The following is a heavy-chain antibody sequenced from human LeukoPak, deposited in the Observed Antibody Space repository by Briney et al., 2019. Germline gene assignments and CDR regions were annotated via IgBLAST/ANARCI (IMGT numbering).Heavy chain of an antibody. CDR1: GFTFSSYG. CDR3: ARVEGGGSYFYYFDY. CDR2: IWYDGSNK. V-gene: IGHV3-33*01. J-gene: IGHJ4*02. Sequence: GGSLRLSCAASGFTFSSYGMHWVRQAPGKGLEWVAVIWYDGSNKYYADSVKGRFTISRDNSKNTLYLQMNSLRAEDTALYHCARVEGGGSYFYYFDYWGQGTLVTVSS. D-gene: IGHD1-26*01.